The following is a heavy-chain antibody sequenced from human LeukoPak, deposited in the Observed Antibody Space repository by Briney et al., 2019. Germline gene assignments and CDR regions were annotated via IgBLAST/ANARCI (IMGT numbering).Heavy chain of an antibody. CDR1: GGSISSYC. D-gene: IGHD3-22*01. CDR2: IYTSGST. J-gene: IGHJ4*02. Sequence: SETLSLTCTVSGGSISSYCWSWIRQPAGKGLEWIGRIYTSGSTNYNPSLKSRVTMSVDTSKNQFSLKLSSVTAADTAVYYCARAGYYDSSGYYSFDYWGQGTLVTVSS. V-gene: IGHV4-4*07. CDR3: ARAGYYDSSGYYSFDY.